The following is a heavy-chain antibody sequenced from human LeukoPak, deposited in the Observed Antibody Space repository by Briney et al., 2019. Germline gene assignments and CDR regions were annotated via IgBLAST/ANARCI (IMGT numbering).Heavy chain of an antibody. CDR1: GFTFSGYS. D-gene: IGHD3-22*01. V-gene: IGHV3-23*01. CDR2: ISGSGDAT. Sequence: GGSLRLSCAASGFTFSGYSMTWGRQAPGKGPEWGSTISGSGDATYYADSVKGRFAISRDNSKNTLYVQMNSLRAEDTAVYYCAKDRQSRGSLGFDYWGQGALVIVSS. CDR3: AKDRQSRGSLGFDY. J-gene: IGHJ4*02.